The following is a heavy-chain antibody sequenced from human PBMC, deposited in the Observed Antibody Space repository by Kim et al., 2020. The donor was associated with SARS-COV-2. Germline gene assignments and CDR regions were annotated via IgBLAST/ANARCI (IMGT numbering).Heavy chain of an antibody. J-gene: IGHJ4*02. CDR2: NK. D-gene: IGHD3-10*01. V-gene: IGHV3-30-3*01. CDR3: AILGVAYVGY. Sequence: NKTQPNSLHGRFTLSRDNAKNTRYLQMNSLRAEDTAVYYCAILGVAYVGYWGQGTLVTVSS.